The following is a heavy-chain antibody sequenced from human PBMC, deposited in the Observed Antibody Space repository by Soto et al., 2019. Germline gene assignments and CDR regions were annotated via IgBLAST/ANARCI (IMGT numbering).Heavy chain of an antibody. Sequence: SETLSLTCTVSGGSISSGGYYWSWIRQHPGKGLEWIGYIYYSGSTYYNPSLKSRVTISVDTSKNQFSLKLSSVTAADTAVYYCARVPLGYCSGGSCSTNFDYWGQGTLVTVSS. V-gene: IGHV4-31*03. CDR1: GGSISSGGYY. CDR3: ARVPLGYCSGGSCSTNFDY. D-gene: IGHD2-15*01. J-gene: IGHJ4*02. CDR2: IYYSGST.